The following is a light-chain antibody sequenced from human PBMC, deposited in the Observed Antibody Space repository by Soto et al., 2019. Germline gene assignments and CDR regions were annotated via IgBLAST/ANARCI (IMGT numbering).Light chain of an antibody. Sequence: QSVLTQPPSASGTPGQRVTISCSGSSSNIGSNYVYWYQQLPGTAPKLLIYRNNQRPSGVPDRFSGSKSGTSASLAISGLRSEDEAYYYCAAWDDSLSVNVFGTGTKVTVL. J-gene: IGLJ1*01. CDR3: AAWDDSLSVNV. V-gene: IGLV1-47*01. CDR2: RNN. CDR1: SSNIGSNY.